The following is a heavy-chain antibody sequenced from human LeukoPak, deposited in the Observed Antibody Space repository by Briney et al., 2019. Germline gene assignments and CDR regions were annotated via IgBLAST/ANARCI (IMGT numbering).Heavy chain of an antibody. D-gene: IGHD3-3*01. CDR1: GGSISSYY. CDR3: ARDIYDFWRWVSES. CDR2: IYTSGST. J-gene: IGHJ4*02. V-gene: IGHV4-4*07. Sequence: PSETLSLTCTVSGGSISSYYWSWIRQPAGKGLEWIGRIYTSGSTNYNPSLKSRVTISVDTSKNQFSLKLSSVTAADTAVYYCARDIYDFWRWVSESWGQGTLVTVSS.